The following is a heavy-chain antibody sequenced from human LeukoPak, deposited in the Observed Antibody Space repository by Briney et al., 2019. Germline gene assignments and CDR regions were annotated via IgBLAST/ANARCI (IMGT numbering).Heavy chain of an antibody. CDR3: ARELRIVDTTMLNYYYYYYMDV. Sequence: GGSLRLSCAASGFTFSSYAMHWVRQAPGKGLEWVAVISYDGSNKYYADSVKGRFTISRDNSKNTLYLQMNSLRAEDTAVYYCARELRIVDTTMLNYYYYYYMDVWGKGTTVTVSS. CDR1: GFTFSSYA. J-gene: IGHJ6*03. CDR2: ISYDGSNK. V-gene: IGHV3-30*07. D-gene: IGHD5-18*01.